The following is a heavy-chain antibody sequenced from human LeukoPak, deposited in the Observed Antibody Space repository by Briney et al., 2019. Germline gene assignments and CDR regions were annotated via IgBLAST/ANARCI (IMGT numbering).Heavy chain of an antibody. CDR1: GYTLTEMS. J-gene: IGHJ6*02. CDR2: FDPEDGET. Sequence: ASVKVSCKVSGYTLTEMSIHWVRQAPGGALEWMGGFDPEDGETVYAPKFQGRVTMIGATSADTAYMALSSLRSEDTAVCYCTACLNGAGQPVAIYYYGMDVWGQGTTVTVSS. V-gene: IGHV1-24*01. D-gene: IGHD2-2*01. CDR3: TACLNGAGQPVAIYYYGMDV.